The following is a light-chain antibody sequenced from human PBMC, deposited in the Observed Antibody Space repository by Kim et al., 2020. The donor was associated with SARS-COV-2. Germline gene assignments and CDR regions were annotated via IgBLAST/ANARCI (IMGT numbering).Light chain of an antibody. CDR2: LNSDGSH. CDR3: QTWGTGIWV. J-gene: IGLJ3*02. CDR1: SGPGRDA. Sequence: ACPLGSGPGRDATAWHQQQPEKGPRYLMKLNSDGSHSKGDGIPDRFSGSSSGAVRYLTISSLQSEDEADYYCQTWGTGIWVFGGETQLTVL. V-gene: IGLV4-69*01.